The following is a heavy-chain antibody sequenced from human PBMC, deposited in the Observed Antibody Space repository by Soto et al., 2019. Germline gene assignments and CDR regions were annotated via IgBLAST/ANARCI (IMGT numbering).Heavy chain of an antibody. CDR3: ARVRGSGNLWFDP. CDR1: GGSISSYY. Sequence: SETLSLTCTVSGGSISSYYWSWIRQPPGKGLEWIGYIYYSGSTNYNPSLKSRVTISVDTSKNQFSLKLSSVTAADTAVYYCARVRGSGNLWFDPWGQGTLVTVSS. CDR2: IYYSGST. J-gene: IGHJ5*02. V-gene: IGHV4-59*01. D-gene: IGHD3-10*01.